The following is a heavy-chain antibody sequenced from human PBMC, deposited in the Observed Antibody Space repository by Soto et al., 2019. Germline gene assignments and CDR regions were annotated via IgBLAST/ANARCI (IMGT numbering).Heavy chain of an antibody. CDR2: IWYDGSNK. CDR3: ARDAGDSSGYAFDI. Sequence: QVQLVESGGGVVQPGRSLRLSCAASGFTFSSYGMHWVRQAPGKGLEWVAVIWYDGSNKYYADSVKGRFTISRDNSKNTLYLQMNSLRAEDTAVYYCARDAGDSSGYAFDIWGQGTMVTVSS. D-gene: IGHD3-22*01. V-gene: IGHV3-33*01. CDR1: GFTFSSYG. J-gene: IGHJ3*02.